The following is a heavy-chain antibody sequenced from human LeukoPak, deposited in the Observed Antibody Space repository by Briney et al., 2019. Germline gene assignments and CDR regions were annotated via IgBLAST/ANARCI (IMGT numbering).Heavy chain of an antibody. J-gene: IGHJ3*02. CDR2: IYTSGST. Sequence: KPSETLSLTCTVSGGSISSYYWSWIRQPAGKGLEWIGRIYTSGSTNYNPSLKSRVTMSVDTSKNQFSLKLSSVTAADTAVYYCARTPIVVVPAAMGGYDAFDIWGQGTMVTVSS. CDR1: GGSISSYY. V-gene: IGHV4-4*07. CDR3: ARTPIVVVPAAMGGYDAFDI. D-gene: IGHD2-2*01.